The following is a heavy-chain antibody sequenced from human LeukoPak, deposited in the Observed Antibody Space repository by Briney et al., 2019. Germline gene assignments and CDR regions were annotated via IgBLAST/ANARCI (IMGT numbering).Heavy chain of an antibody. Sequence: PSETLSLTCAVYGGSFSGYYWSWIRQPSGKGLEWIGEINHSGSTNYNPSLKSRVTISVDTSKNQFSLKLSSVTAADTAVYYCARGGGRLRYFDWLPHFDYWGQGTLVTVSS. V-gene: IGHV4-34*01. D-gene: IGHD3-9*01. J-gene: IGHJ4*02. CDR1: GGSFSGYY. CDR2: INHSGST. CDR3: ARGGGRLRYFDWLPHFDY.